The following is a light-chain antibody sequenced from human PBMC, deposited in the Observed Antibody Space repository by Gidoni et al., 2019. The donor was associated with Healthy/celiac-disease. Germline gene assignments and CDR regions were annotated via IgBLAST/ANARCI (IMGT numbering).Light chain of an antibody. CDR1: QSISSW. V-gene: IGKV1-5*01. CDR2: DAS. Sequence: GDRVTITCRASQSISSWLAWYQQKPGKAPKLLIYDASSLESGVPSRFSGSGSGTEFTLTISSLQPDDFATYYCQQYNSPSTFGQGTKVEIK. J-gene: IGKJ1*01. CDR3: QQYNSPST.